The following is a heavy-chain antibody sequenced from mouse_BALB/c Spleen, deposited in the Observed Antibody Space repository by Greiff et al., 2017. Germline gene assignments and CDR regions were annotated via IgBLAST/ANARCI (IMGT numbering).Heavy chain of an antibody. V-gene: IGHV14-3*02. J-gene: IGHJ2*01. CDR2: IDPANGNT. CDR1: GFNIKDTY. D-gene: IGHD1-2*01. Sequence: EVQLQQSGAELVKPGASVKLSCTASGFNIKDTYMHWVKQRPEQGLEWIGRIDPANGNTKYDPKFQGKATITADTSSNTAYLQLSSLTSEDTAVYYCARPLLRLPYYFDYWGQGTTLTVSS. CDR3: ARPLLRLPYYFDY.